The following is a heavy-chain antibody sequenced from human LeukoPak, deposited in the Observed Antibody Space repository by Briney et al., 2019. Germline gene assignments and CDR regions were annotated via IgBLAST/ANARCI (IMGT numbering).Heavy chain of an antibody. CDR3: ARDSYGMDV. Sequence: PGGSLRLSCAASGFTFSSYGMHWVRQAPGKGLEWVAVIWYDGSNKYYADSVKGRFSISRDNSKNTLYLQMNSLRAEDTAVYYCARDSYGMDVWGQGTTVTVSS. CDR1: GFTFSSYG. CDR2: IWYDGSNK. J-gene: IGHJ6*02. V-gene: IGHV3-33*01.